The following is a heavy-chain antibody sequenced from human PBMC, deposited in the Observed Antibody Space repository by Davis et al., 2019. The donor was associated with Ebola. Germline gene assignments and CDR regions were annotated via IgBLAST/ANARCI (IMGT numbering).Heavy chain of an antibody. V-gene: IGHV1-46*01. CDR3: ARDVGTSLEYGYSGYDFLGYFDY. CDR2: INPSGGST. D-gene: IGHD5-12*01. CDR1: GYTFTSYY. J-gene: IGHJ4*02. Sequence: ASVKVSCKASGYTFTSYYMHWVRQAPGQGLEWMGIINPSGGSTSYAQKFQGRVTMTRDTSTSTVYMELSSLRSEDTAVYYCARDVGTSLEYGYSGYDFLGYFDYWGQGTLVTVSS.